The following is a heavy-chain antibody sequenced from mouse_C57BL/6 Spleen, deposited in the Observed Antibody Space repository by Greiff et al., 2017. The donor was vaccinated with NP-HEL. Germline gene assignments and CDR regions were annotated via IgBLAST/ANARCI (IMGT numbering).Heavy chain of an antibody. Sequence: VQLQQSGAELVKPGASVKISCKASGYAFSSYWMNWVKQRPGKGLEWIGQIYPGDGDTNYNGKFKGKATLTADKSSSTAYMQLSSLTSEDSAVYFCARRDDHYYFDYWGQGTTLTVSS. CDR3: ARRDDHYYFDY. CDR1: GYAFSSYW. J-gene: IGHJ2*01. CDR2: IYPGDGDT. V-gene: IGHV1-80*01. D-gene: IGHD2-3*01.